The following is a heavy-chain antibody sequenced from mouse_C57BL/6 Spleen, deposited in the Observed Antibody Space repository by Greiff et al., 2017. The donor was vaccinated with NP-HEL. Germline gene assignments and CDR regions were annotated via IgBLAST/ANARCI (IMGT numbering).Heavy chain of an antibody. J-gene: IGHJ3*01. CDR1: GYTFTSYL. Sequence: QVQLQQPGAELVKPGASVKMSCKASGYTFTSYLITWVKQRPGQGLEWIGDIYPGSGSTNYNEKFKSKATLTVDTSSSTAYMQLSSLTSEDSAVYYCARAYYDYDTFAYWGQGTLVTVSA. V-gene: IGHV1-55*01. CDR2: IYPGSGST. D-gene: IGHD2-4*01. CDR3: ARAYYDYDTFAY.